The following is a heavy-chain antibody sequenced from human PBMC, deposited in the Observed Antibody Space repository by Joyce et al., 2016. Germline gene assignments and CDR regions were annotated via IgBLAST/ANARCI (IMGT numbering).Heavy chain of an antibody. CDR2: THPNGTT. Sequence: QVQVQESGPGLVKPSQTLSLTCTVSGDSITSGNFYWSWLRQAAGKRTEWIGRTHPNGTTNYNPSLKGRVSISLDTSKNQVSLRVNSVTAADTAVYYCARDAGGSGSHWGQGSLVTVSS. V-gene: IGHV4-61*02. J-gene: IGHJ4*02. CDR1: GDSITSGNFY. D-gene: IGHD3-10*01. CDR3: ARDAGGSGSH.